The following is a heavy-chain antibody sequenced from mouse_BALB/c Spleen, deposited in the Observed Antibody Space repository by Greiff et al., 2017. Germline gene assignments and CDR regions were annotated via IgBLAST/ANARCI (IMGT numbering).Heavy chain of an antibody. CDR1: GFTFNTYA. Sequence: EVQGVESGGGLVQPKGSLKLSCAASGFTFNTYAMHWVCQAPGKGLEWVARIRSKSNNYATYYADSVKDRFTISRDDSQSMLYLQMNNLKTEDTAMYYCVRAENDGYYSLSMDYWGQGTSVTVSS. CDR3: VRAENDGYYSLSMDY. J-gene: IGHJ4*01. CDR2: IRSKSNNYAT. V-gene: IGHV10-3*03. D-gene: IGHD2-3*01.